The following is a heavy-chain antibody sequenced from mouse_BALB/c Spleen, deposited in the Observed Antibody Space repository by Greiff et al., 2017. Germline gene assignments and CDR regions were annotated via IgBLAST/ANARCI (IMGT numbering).Heavy chain of an antibody. J-gene: IGHJ4*01. Sequence: QLQQSGPELVKPGASVKISCKASGYAFSSSWMNWVKQRPGQGLEWIGRIYPGDGDTNYNGKFKGKATLTADKSSSTAYMQLSSLTSVDSAVYFCARWGSHAMDYWGQGTSVTVSS. V-gene: IGHV1-82*01. CDR2: IYPGDGDT. CDR1: GYAFSSSW. CDR3: ARWGSHAMDY.